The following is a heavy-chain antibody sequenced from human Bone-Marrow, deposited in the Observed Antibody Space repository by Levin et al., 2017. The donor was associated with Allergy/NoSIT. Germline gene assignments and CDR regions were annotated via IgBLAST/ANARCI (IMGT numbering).Heavy chain of an antibody. CDR2: INSDGSST. Sequence: GESLKISCAASGFTFSSYWMHWVRQAPGKGLVWVSRINSDGSSTSYADSVKGRFTISRDNAKNTLYLQMNSLRAEDTAVYYCARDRGYCSSTSCYASYYYYYMDVWGKGTTVTVSS. CDR3: ARDRGYCSSTSCYASYYYYYMDV. J-gene: IGHJ6*03. CDR1: GFTFSSYW. V-gene: IGHV3-74*01. D-gene: IGHD2-2*01.